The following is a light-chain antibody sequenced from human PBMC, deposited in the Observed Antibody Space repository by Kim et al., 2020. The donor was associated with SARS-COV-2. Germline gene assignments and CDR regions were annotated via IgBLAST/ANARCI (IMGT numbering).Light chain of an antibody. J-gene: IGLJ2*01. CDR3: SSYARSRNLYGI. CDR2: GVN. V-gene: IGLV2-14*03. CDR1: SKGIRDHHD. Sequence: LTNSCTGTSKGIRDHHDVSWDQQYPGKAPQLIIYGVNNRPSGVSNRFSGSKSGNTASLPISGLQAEDDADYYCSSYARSRNLYGIFGEGTQLTVL.